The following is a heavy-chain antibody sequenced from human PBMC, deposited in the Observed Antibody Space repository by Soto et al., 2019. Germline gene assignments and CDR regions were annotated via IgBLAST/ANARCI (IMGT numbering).Heavy chain of an antibody. V-gene: IGHV3-74*02. D-gene: IGHD2-15*01. CDR2: INSDGSVS. CDR3: ARGDCVGGTCYSLAGSFYYYMDV. Sequence: EVQLVESGGGLVQPGGSLRLSCAASGFTFSNYWMYWVRQAPGKGLEWVSRINSDGSVSSHADSVRGRLTISRDNGKNTLYLHMDSLRAEDTAVYFCARGDCVGGTCYSLAGSFYYYMDVWGKGTTVTVFS. J-gene: IGHJ6*03. CDR1: GFTFSNYW.